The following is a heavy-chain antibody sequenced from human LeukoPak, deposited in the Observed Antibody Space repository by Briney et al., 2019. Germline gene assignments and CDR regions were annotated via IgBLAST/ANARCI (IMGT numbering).Heavy chain of an antibody. CDR2: IYTSGST. D-gene: IGHD6-19*01. Sequence: SVTLSLTCTVSGGSISSYYWSWIRQPAGKGLEWIGRIYTSGSTNYNPSLKSRVTMSVDTSKNQFSLKLGSVTAADTAVYYCASDSGWYTPFDYWGQGTLVTVSS. CDR1: GGSISSYY. V-gene: IGHV4-4*07. CDR3: ASDSGWYTPFDY. J-gene: IGHJ4*02.